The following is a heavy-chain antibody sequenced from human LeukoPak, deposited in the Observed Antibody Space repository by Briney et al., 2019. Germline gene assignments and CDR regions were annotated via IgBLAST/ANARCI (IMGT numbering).Heavy chain of an antibody. J-gene: IGHJ4*02. D-gene: IGHD6-19*01. CDR1: GYTFRNYG. CDR2: INASNGNT. V-gene: IGHV1-18*01. Sequence: ASVKVSCKASGYTFRNYGLTWVRQAPGQGLEWTGWINASNGNTNYAQNFKGRVTMTTDTSTGTAYMELRSLRSGDTGVYFRARESGSGQLDYWGQGTLVTVSS. CDR3: ARESGSGQLDY.